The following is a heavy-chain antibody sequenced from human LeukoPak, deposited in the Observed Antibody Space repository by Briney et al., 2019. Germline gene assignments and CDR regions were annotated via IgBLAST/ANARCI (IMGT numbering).Heavy chain of an antibody. D-gene: IGHD5-18*01. CDR3: ARTTYSYGYPYYYYMDV. J-gene: IGHJ6*03. CDR2: IYYSGST. CDR1: GGSISSYC. V-gene: IGHV4-59*01. Sequence: SETLSLTCTVSGGSISSYCWSWIRQPPGKGLEWIGYIYYSGSTNYNPSLKSRVTISVDTSKNQFSLKLSSVTAADTAVYYCARTTYSYGYPYYYYMDVWGKGTTVTVSS.